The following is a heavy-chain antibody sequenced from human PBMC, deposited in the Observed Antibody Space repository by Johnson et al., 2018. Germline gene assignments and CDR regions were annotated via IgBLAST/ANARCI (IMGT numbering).Heavy chain of an antibody. V-gene: IGHV3-30-3*01. J-gene: IGHJ6*02. D-gene: IGHD6-19*01. CDR2: ISYDGSNK. CDR3: AKAKVVAVERPYYYGMDV. Sequence: QLVPSGGGVVQPGRSLRLSCAASGFTFSSYAMHWVRQAPGKGLEWVAVISYDGSNKYYPDSVKGRFTISRDNAKNSLYLQMNSLRAEDTALYYGAKAKVVAVERPYYYGMDVWGQGTTVTVS. CDR1: GFTFSSYA.